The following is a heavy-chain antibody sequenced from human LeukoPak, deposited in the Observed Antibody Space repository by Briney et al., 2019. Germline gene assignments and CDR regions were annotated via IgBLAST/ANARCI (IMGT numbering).Heavy chain of an antibody. D-gene: IGHD1-26*01. V-gene: IGHV3-21*01. J-gene: IGHJ4*02. CDR2: ISSSSSYI. CDR1: GFTFSSYS. Sequence: GGSLRLSCAASGFTFSSYSMKWVRQAPGKGLEWVSSISSSSSYIYYADSVKGRFTISRDNAKNSLYLQMNSLRAEDTAVYYCARGGVVGATTIDYWGQGTLVTVSS. CDR3: ARGGVVGATTIDY.